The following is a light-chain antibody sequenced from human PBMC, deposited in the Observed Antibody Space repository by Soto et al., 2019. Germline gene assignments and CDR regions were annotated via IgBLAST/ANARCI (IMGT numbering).Light chain of an antibody. CDR3: CSYAPSSTFV. J-gene: IGLJ1*01. CDR2: EVS. CDR1: NSDVGSYNL. V-gene: IGLV2-23*02. Sequence: QSVLTQPASVSGSPGQSITISCTGTNSDVGSYNLVSWYQQHPGKAPKLMIYEVSKRPSGVSNRFSGSKSGNTASLTISGLQAEDEAEYYCCSYAPSSTFVFGTGTKVTVL.